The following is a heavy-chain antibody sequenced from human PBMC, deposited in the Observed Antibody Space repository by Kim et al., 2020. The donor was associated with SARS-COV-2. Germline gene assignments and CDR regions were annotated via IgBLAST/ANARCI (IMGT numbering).Heavy chain of an antibody. CDR3: AGGLAAAGGMFDY. D-gene: IGHD6-13*01. V-gene: IGHV4-59*09. Sequence: YNPPLKSRVTISVDTSKNQFSLKLSSVTAADTAVYYCAGGLAAAGGMFDYWGQGTLVTVSS. J-gene: IGHJ4*02.